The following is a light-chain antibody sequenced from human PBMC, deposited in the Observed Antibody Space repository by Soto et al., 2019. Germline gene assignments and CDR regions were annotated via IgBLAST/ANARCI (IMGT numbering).Light chain of an antibody. CDR2: DVS. J-gene: IGLJ1*01. CDR3: SSYTTISTPSYV. Sequence: QSALTQPASVSGSPGQSITISCTGTSSDVGGYNYVSWYQQHPGKAPKLLIYDVSNRPSGISDRFSGSKSGNTASLTISGLQAVDEADYYCSSYTTISTPSYVFGTGTKVTVL. V-gene: IGLV2-14*01. CDR1: SSDVGGYNY.